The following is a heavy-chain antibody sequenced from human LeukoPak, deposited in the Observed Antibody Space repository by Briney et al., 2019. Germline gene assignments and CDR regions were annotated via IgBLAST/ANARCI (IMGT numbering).Heavy chain of an antibody. D-gene: IGHD1-26*01. CDR3: AREGSSMGVSVGYFDY. CDR1: GDSISSGDYY. V-gene: IGHV4-61*08. Sequence: SQTLSLTCTVSGDSISSGDYYWSWIRQPPGKGLEWIGYIYYSGSTNYNPSLKSRVTISVDTSKNQFSLKLSSVTAADTAVYYCAREGSSMGVSVGYFDYWGQGTLVTVSS. CDR2: IYYSGST. J-gene: IGHJ4*02.